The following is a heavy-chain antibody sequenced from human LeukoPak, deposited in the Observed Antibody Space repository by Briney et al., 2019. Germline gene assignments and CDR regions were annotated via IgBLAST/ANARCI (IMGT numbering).Heavy chain of an antibody. V-gene: IGHV3-21*01. D-gene: IGHD6-19*01. CDR1: GFTFSSYS. Sequence: GGSLRLSCAASGFTFSSYSMNWVRQAPGKGLEWVSSISSSSSYIYYADSVKGRFTISRDNAKNSLYLQMNSLRAEDTAVYCCARDGAVAGQNWGQGTLVTVSS. CDR2: ISSSSSYI. CDR3: ARDGAVAGQN. J-gene: IGHJ4*02.